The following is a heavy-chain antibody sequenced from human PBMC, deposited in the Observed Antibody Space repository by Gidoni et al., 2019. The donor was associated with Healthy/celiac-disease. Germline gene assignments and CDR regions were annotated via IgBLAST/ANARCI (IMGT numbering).Heavy chain of an antibody. J-gene: IGHJ6*02. Sequence: QVQLVESGGGVVQPGRSLRLSCAASGFTFSSYGMHWVRQAPGKGLEWVAVIWYDGSNKYYADSVKGRFTISRDNSKNTLYLQMNSLRAEDTAVYYCARERSDADYYYGMDVWGQGTTVTVSS. CDR1: GFTFSSYG. D-gene: IGHD3-10*01. CDR2: IWYDGSNK. V-gene: IGHV3-33*01. CDR3: ARERSDADYYYGMDV.